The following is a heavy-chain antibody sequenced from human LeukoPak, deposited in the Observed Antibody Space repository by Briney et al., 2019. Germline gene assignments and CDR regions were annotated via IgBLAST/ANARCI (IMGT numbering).Heavy chain of an antibody. V-gene: IGHV3-23*01. CDR2: ISGSGATT. D-gene: IGHD3-10*01. J-gene: IGHJ4*02. CDR3: AKDYSGSSGFSYYFDY. CDR1: GFSFSSYA. Sequence: GGSLRLSCAASGFSFSSYAMSWVRQTPGKGLEWVSSISGSGATTYYADSVKGRFTISRDNSRNTLYLQMNSLRAEDTAVYYCAKDYSGSSGFSYYFDYWGQGTLVTVSS.